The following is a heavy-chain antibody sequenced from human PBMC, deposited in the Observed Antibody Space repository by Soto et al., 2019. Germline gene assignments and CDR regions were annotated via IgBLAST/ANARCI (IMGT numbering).Heavy chain of an antibody. J-gene: IGHJ6*02. Sequence: SVKVSCKASGGTFSSYAISWVRQAPGQGLEWMGGIIPIFGTANYAQKFQGRVTITADESTSTAYMELSSLRSEDTAVYYCARDRDIVATISPSYYYYYGMDVWGQGTTVTVSS. D-gene: IGHD5-12*01. CDR3: ARDRDIVATISPSYYYYYGMDV. CDR2: IIPIFGTA. CDR1: GGTFSSYA. V-gene: IGHV1-69*13.